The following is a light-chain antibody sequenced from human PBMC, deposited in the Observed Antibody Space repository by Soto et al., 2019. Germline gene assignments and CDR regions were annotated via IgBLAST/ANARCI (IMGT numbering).Light chain of an antibody. V-gene: IGLV1-40*01. CDR3: QSYDRSLRGYV. Sequence: QSVVTQPPSVSGAPGRRVTISCTGTSSNIGAGYDVHWYQHLPGTAPKLLIYGNTIRPSGVPDRFSGSKSGTSASLAITGLQAEDEADYYCQSYDRSLRGYVFGTGTNLTVL. CDR2: GNT. J-gene: IGLJ1*01. CDR1: SSNIGAGYD.